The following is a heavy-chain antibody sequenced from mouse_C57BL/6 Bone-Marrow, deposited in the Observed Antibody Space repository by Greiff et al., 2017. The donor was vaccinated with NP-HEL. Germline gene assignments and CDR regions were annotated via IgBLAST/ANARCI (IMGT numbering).Heavy chain of an antibody. D-gene: IGHD2-5*01. CDR3: ARRRYSNYWYFDV. J-gene: IGHJ1*03. Sequence: EVQRVESGGGLVQPGGSLKLSCAASGFTFSDYGMAWVRQAPRKGPEWVAFISNLAYSIYYADTVTGRFTISRENAKNTLYLEMSSLRSEDTAMYYCARRRYSNYWYFDVWGTGTTVTVSS. V-gene: IGHV5-15*04. CDR2: ISNLAYSI. CDR1: GFTFSDYG.